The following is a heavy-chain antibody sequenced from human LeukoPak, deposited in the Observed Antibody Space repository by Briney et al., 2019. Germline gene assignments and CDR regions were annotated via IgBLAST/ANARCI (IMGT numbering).Heavy chain of an antibody. V-gene: IGHV1-69*13. CDR2: IIPIFNTI. CDR1: GGTLSTYS. CDR3: ARGLSRWSTPTSSYYYRMDV. D-gene: IGHD4-23*01. Sequence: SVKVSCKASGGTLSTYSISWVRQAPGKGLEWMGGIIPIFNTINYAQRFQGRVTLTADESTNTAYMELSSLRSEDTAVYYCARGLSRWSTPTSSYYYRMDVWGQGTTVAVSS. J-gene: IGHJ6*02.